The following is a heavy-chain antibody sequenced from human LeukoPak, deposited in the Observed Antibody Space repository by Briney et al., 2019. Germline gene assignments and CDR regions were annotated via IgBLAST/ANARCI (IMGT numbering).Heavy chain of an antibody. CDR3: ATGPNYYGTFNY. CDR2: IRWNSGNI. D-gene: IGHD3-10*01. V-gene: IGHV3-9*01. CDR1: GFTFHDSA. J-gene: IGHJ4*02. Sequence: GGSLRLSCAASGFTFHDSAMHWVRQAPGKVLEWVSSIRWNSGNIGCADSVKGRFTISRDNVKNSLYMQMNSLKAADTAFYYSATGPNYYGTFNYWGQGTLVTVSS.